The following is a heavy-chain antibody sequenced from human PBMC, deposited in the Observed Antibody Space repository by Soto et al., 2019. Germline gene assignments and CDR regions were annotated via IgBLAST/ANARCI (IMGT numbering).Heavy chain of an antibody. J-gene: IGHJ6*02. CDR3: AREKSGDFWSGYLYYYGMDI. D-gene: IGHD3-3*01. Sequence: ASVKVSCKASGYTFTGYYMHWVRQAPGQGLEWMGWINPNSGGTNYAQKFQGRVTMTRDTSISTAYMELSRLRSDDTAVYYCAREKSGDFWSGYLYYYGMDIWGQGTTVTVSS. CDR2: INPNSGGT. CDR1: GYTFTGYY. V-gene: IGHV1-2*02.